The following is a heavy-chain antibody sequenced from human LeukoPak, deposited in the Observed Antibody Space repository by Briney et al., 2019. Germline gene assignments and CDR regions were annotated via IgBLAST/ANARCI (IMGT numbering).Heavy chain of an antibody. CDR1: GFTFSSYE. Sequence: GGSLRLSCAASGFTFSSYEMNWVRQAPGKGLEWVSYISTGGGAIYYADSVKCRFTISRDNAKNSLYLQMNSLRAEDTAVYYCARVQYCSSTTCYRTNDYWGQGTLVTVSS. CDR2: ISTGGGAI. V-gene: IGHV3-48*03. J-gene: IGHJ4*02. D-gene: IGHD2-2*02. CDR3: ARVQYCSSTTCYRTNDY.